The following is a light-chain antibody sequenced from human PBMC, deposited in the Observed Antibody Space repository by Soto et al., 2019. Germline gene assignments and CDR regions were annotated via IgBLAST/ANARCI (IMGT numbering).Light chain of an antibody. J-gene: IGKJ1*01. CDR3: QQYNNWPRT. V-gene: IGKV3-15*01. CDR1: QSVSSN. CDR2: GAS. Sequence: EIQMTQSPSTLSASPGDRATISCRASQSVSSNLAWYQQKPGQAPKLLIYGASSRATGVPVRFSGSGSGTEFTLTISSLQSDDFAAYYCQQYNNWPRTFGQGTKVDI.